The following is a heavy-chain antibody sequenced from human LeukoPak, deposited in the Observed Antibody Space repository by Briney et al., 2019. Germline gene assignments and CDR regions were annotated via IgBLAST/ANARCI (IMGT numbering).Heavy chain of an antibody. Sequence: GGSLRLSCAASGFSFSSYWMHWVRQTPGKGLVWVSRINSDGSSTTYADSVKGRFTMSRDNAKSTLYLQMNGLRAEDTAVYYCARGWGSSIYASAFDVWGQGTMVTVSS. J-gene: IGHJ3*01. CDR2: INSDGSST. V-gene: IGHV3-74*01. CDR1: GFSFSSYW. CDR3: ARGWGSSIYASAFDV. D-gene: IGHD2-2*01.